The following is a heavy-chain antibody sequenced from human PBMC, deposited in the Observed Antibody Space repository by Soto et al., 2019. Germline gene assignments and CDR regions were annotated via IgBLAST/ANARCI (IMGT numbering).Heavy chain of an antibody. CDR3: ARDPRSDVSRQSWFDP. J-gene: IGHJ5*02. CDR1: GGTFSSYA. V-gene: IGHV1-69*12. Sequence: QVQLVQSGAEVKKPGSSVKVSCKASGGTFSSYAISWVRQAPGQGLEWMGGIIPIFGTANYAQKFQGRVTITADESTSTGYMELSSRSSEDPAVYYCARDPRSDVSRQSWFDPWGQGTLVTVSS. CDR2: IIPIFGTA.